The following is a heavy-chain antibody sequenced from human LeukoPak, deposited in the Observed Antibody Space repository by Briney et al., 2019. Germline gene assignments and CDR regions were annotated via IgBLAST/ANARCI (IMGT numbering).Heavy chain of an antibody. Sequence: SETLSLTCTVSGGSISSYYWSWIREPPGRGLECGGYLYFSGTTSYSPSLKSRVTIAVDTSKNQFSLKLSSVTAADTAVYSWARDRGRPHYFDTWGQGTLVTVSS. V-gene: IGHV4-59*01. D-gene: IGHD1-14*01. CDR2: LYFSGTT. CDR3: ARDRGRPHYFDT. J-gene: IGHJ4*02. CDR1: GGSISSYY.